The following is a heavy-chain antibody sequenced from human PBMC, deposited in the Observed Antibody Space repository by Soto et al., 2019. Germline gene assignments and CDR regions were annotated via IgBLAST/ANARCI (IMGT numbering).Heavy chain of an antibody. J-gene: IGHJ4*02. V-gene: IGHV3-7*01. CDR2: IKGDGTNP. Sequence: EVQVVESGGDLVQPGGSLRLSCAASGFAFNNDWMTWVRQASGKGLEWVASIKGDGTNPYYADSVRGRFTLSRDNTKNSLYLQMNSLRAEDTAVYYCARGGGIVDNWGQGTRVTVSS. D-gene: IGHD3-10*01. CDR3: ARGGGIVDN. CDR1: GFAFNNDW.